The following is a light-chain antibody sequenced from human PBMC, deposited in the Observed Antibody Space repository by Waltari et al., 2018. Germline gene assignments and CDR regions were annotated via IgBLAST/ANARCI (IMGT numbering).Light chain of an antibody. CDR1: QSISGSY. CDR3: QQYGSSPWT. V-gene: IGKV3-20*01. Sequence: EIVLTQTPGTLSLSPGEGATLSCRASQSISGSYLAWYQQKTGQAPSLLIYAASSRSTDIPDRFSGSRSGTDFTLTISRLEPEDFAVYYCQQYGSSPWTFGQGTKVEIK. J-gene: IGKJ1*01. CDR2: AAS.